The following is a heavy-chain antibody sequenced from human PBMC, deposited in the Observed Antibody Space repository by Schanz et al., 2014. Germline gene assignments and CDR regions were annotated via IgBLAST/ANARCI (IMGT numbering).Heavy chain of an antibody. Sequence: QVQLQESGPGLVKPSGTLSLTCAVSGGSISSSDWWSWVRQPPGKGLEWIGEIYHSGNTNYNASLKSRVTIPVDKSKNHFPLTLRSLPAADTAVYYCARDTTWRLDRWGRGTLVTVSS. CDR2: IYHSGNT. D-gene: IGHD1-1*01. J-gene: IGHJ2*01. V-gene: IGHV4-4*02. CDR1: GGSISSSDW. CDR3: ARDTTWRLDR.